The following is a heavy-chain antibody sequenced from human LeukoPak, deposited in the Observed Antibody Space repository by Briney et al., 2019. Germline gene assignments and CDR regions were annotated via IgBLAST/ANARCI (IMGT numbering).Heavy chain of an antibody. CDR1: GDSIIRSGYY. CDR3: ARGGGYCSSTSCSYYFDY. V-gene: IGHV4-39*07. J-gene: IGHJ4*02. Sequence: PSETLSLTCTVSGDSIIRSGYYWAWIRQPPGKGLEWIGNIHTNGYADYNPSLKSRVSISMDASKNQFSLKLSSVTAADTAVYYCARGGGYCSSTSCSYYFDYWGQGTLVTVSS. D-gene: IGHD2-2*01. CDR2: IHTNGYA.